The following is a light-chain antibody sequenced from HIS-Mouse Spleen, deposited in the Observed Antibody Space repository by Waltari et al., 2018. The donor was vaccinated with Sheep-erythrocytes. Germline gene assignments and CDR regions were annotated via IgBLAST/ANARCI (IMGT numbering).Light chain of an antibody. Sequence: QSALTQPRSVSGSPGQSVTISCTGTSSDVGGYNYVSWYQQHPGKAPKLMIYDVSQRPSGVPDSFSGSKSGNTASLTISGRQAEDEADYYCCSYAGSYNHVFATGTKVTVL. CDR2: DVS. CDR3: CSYAGSYNHV. V-gene: IGLV2-11*01. J-gene: IGLJ1*01. CDR1: SSDVGGYNY.